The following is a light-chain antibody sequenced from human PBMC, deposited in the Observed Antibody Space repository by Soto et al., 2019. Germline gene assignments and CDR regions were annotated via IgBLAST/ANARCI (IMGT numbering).Light chain of an antibody. V-gene: IGKV3-20*01. CDR3: QKYDTAPYT. CDR1: QSVIRNY. Sequence: ESVLTQSPGTLSLSPGERATLSCRTSQSVIRNYLAWYQQTPGRSPRLLIYGASNRATGIPDRFSGSGSGTDCTLTSSGLEAEDFAVYYCQKYDTAPYTFGQGTRLEIK. CDR2: GAS. J-gene: IGKJ2*01.